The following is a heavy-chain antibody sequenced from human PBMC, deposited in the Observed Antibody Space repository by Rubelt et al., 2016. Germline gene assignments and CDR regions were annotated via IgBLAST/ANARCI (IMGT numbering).Heavy chain of an antibody. CDR3: ARVSSSWSGENWFDP. CDR2: SGST. Sequence: SGSTYYNPSLKSQVTISVDTSKNQFSLKLSSVTAADTAVYYCARVSSSWSGENWFDPWGQGTLVTVSS. D-gene: IGHD6-13*01. J-gene: IGHJ5*02. V-gene: IGHV4-39*07.